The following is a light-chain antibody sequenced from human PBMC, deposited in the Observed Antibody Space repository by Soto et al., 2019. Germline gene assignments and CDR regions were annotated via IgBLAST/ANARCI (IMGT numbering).Light chain of an antibody. J-gene: IGKJ1*01. V-gene: IGKV1-39*01. CDR3: QTSYSTPRT. CDR1: QSISNY. CDR2: AAS. Sequence: DIQMTQSPSSLSASVGDRVTITCRASQSISNYLHWYQQKPGKAPKLLISAASSLQSGDLSRFSCSGTGTDFTPTISSLPTEDFATYYGQTSYSTPRTFGQRTKVEIK.